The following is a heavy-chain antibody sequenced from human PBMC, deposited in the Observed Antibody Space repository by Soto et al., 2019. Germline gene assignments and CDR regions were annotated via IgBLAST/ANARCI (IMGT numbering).Heavy chain of an antibody. Sequence: QVQLVQSGAEVKKPGASVKVSCKASGYTFTSYGISWVRQAPGQGLEWMGWISAYNGNTNYAQKLQGGVTMTTDTSTSTAYMDLRRLSSDDTAVYYCARRRGGSTSCCWFDPWGQGTLVTVSS. D-gene: IGHD2-2*01. V-gene: IGHV1-18*01. J-gene: IGHJ5*02. CDR3: ARRRGGSTSCCWFDP. CDR1: GYTFTSYG. CDR2: ISAYNGNT.